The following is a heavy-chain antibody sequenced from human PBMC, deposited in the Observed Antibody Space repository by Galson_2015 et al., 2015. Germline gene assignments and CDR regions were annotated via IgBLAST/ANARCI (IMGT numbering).Heavy chain of an antibody. CDR2: IYYSGST. D-gene: IGHD3-22*01. J-gene: IGHJ3*02. Sequence: SEPLSLTCPVSVGSISSSYWSWIRQPPGKGLEWIGNIYYSGSTNYNPSLKSRVTISVDTSKNQFSLKLSSVTAADTAVYYCARIYDSSGYLQGDAFEIWGQGTMVPVSS. V-gene: IGHV4-59*01. CDR1: VGSISSSY. CDR3: ARIYDSSGYLQGDAFEI.